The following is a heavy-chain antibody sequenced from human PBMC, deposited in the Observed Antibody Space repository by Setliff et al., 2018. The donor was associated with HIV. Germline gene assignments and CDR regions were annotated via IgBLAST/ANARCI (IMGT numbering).Heavy chain of an antibody. V-gene: IGHV1-3*04. CDR3: ARDRCNSVSCYLYNWFDT. Sequence: ASVKVSCKASGYTFSQYPMHWVRQAPGQRPEWMGWINTGNGNTKYSQKLQDRVTITRDTSADTVYMELNSLRSEDTAVYNCARDRCNSVSCYLYNWFDTWGQGTLVTVSS. CDR2: INTGNGNT. D-gene: IGHD2-2*01. J-gene: IGHJ5*02. CDR1: GYTFSQYP.